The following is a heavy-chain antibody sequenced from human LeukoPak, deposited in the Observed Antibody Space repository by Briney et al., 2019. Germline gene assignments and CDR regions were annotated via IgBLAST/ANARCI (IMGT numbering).Heavy chain of an antibody. D-gene: IGHD2-2*02. Sequence: GGSLRLSCTASGFTFSSSAMSWVRQAPGKRLEWVSGITDSGDSTYYADSVKGRFTISRDNSKNTLYLQMNSLRAEDTAAYYCARAGGCSSTSCYTEGYCFDYWGQGTLVTVSS. V-gene: IGHV3-23*01. CDR1: GFTFSSSA. CDR3: ARAGGCSSTSCYTEGYCFDY. CDR2: ITDSGDST. J-gene: IGHJ4*02.